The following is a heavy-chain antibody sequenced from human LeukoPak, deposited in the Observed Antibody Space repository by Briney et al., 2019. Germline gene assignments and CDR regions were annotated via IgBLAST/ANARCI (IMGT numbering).Heavy chain of an antibody. D-gene: IGHD1-1*01. CDR1: GLTVGSNY. CDR2: IYSAGDT. CDR3: ARDLNAQSRAFDI. Sequence: AGGSLRLSCAASGLTVGSNYMTWVRQAPGKGLEWGSVIYSAGDTYYTDSVKGRFTISRDNSQNTVYLQMNSLRAEDTAVYYCARDLNAQSRAFDIWGRGTMVTDSS. J-gene: IGHJ3*02. V-gene: IGHV3-53*01.